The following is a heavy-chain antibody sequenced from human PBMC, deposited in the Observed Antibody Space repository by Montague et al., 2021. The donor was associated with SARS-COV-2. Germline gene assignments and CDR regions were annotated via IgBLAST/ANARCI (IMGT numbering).Heavy chain of an antibody. CDR1: GGSISSGCYY. CDR2: TSISGST. CDR3: ARDIAVAGLFDY. V-gene: IGHV4-61*02. Sequence: TLSLTCTVSGGSISSGCYYWSWLRQPAGRGLDWIGRTSISGSTNSNPSLKSRVTISVDTSKNQFSLKLSSVTAADTAVYYCARDIAVAGLFDYWGQGTLVTVSS. D-gene: IGHD6-19*01. J-gene: IGHJ4*02.